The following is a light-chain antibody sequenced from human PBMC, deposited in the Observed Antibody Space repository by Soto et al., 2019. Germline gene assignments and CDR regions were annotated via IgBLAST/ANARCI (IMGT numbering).Light chain of an antibody. V-gene: IGLV2-11*01. CDR3: CSYAHTSRV. Sequence: QSALTQPRSVSGSPGQSVTFSCTGTSGDIGAYNYVSWYQFHPGKAPKMIIYDVNKRPSGVPDRFSGSKSGNTASLTISWLQAEHEADYDCCSYAHTSRVFGGGAKLTVL. J-gene: IGLJ3*02. CDR1: SGDIGAYNY. CDR2: DVN.